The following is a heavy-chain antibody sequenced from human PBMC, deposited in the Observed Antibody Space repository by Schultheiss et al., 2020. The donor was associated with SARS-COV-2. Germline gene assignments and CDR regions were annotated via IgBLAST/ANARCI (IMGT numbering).Heavy chain of an antibody. Sequence: LSLTCTVSGGSISSSSYYWGWIRQAPGKGLEWVSYISSSGSTIYYADSVKGRFTISRDNAKNSLYLQMNSLRAEDTAVYYCARDVDGYQPWGQGTLVTVSS. J-gene: IGHJ5*02. D-gene: IGHD5-24*01. CDR2: ISSSGSTI. CDR1: GGSISSSSYY. CDR3: ARDVDGYQP. V-gene: IGHV3-11*04.